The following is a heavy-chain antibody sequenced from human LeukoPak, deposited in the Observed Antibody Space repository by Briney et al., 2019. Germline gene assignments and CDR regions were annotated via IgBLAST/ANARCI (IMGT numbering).Heavy chain of an antibody. CDR2: IKPNSGGT. Sequence: ASVTVSCKASGYTFTGYFMHWVRQAPGQGLEWMGWIKPNSGGTDYAQKFQGRVTMTRDTSISTAYMELSRLTSDDTAVYYCARAYYYYMDVWGQGTTVTVSS. CDR3: ARAYYYYMDV. J-gene: IGHJ6*02. CDR1: GYTFTGYF. V-gene: IGHV1-2*02.